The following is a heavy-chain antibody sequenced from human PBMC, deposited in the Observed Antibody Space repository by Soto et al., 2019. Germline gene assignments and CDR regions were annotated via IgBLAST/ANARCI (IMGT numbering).Heavy chain of an antibody. V-gene: IGHV3-7*01. D-gene: IGHD6-6*01. Sequence: GGSLRLSCAASGFTFSSYWMSWVRQAPGKGLEWVANIKQDGSEKYYVDSVKGRFTISRDNAKNSLYLQMNSLRAEDTAVYYCAREYSISSGSRGYYYFMDVWGKGTTVTVSS. CDR2: IKQDGSEK. CDR1: GFTFSSYW. J-gene: IGHJ6*03. CDR3: AREYSISSGSRGYYYFMDV.